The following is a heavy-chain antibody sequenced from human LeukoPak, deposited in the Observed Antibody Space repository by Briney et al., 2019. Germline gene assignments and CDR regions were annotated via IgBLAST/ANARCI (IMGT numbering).Heavy chain of an antibody. CDR1: GYSISSGYY. V-gene: IGHV4-38-2*01. J-gene: IGHJ5*02. CDR3: ARGRRAYSSSSNWFDP. CDR2: IYHSGST. D-gene: IGHD6-6*01. Sequence: SETLSLTCAVSGYSISSGYYWGWIRQPPGKGLEWIGSIYHSGSTYYNPSLKSRVTISVDTSKNQFSLKLSSVTAADTAVYYCARGRRAYSSSSNWFDPWGQGTLVTVSS.